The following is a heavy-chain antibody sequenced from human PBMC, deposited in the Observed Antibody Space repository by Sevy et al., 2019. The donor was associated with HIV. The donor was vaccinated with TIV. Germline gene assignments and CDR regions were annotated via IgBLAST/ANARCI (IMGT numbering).Heavy chain of an antibody. V-gene: IGHV3-48*01. Sequence: GGSLRLSCAASGFTFSSYSMNWVRQAPGKGLEWVSYISSSSSTIYYADSVKGRFTISRDNAKNSLYLQMNSLRAEDTAVYYCAIFTNPKRNNNWFDPWGQGTLVTVSS. D-gene: IGHD3-3*01. J-gene: IGHJ5*02. CDR2: ISSSSSTI. CDR3: AIFTNPKRNNNWFDP. CDR1: GFTFSSYS.